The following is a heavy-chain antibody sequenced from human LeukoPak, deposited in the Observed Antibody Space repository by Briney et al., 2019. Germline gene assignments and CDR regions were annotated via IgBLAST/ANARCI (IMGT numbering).Heavy chain of an antibody. V-gene: IGHV1-69*06. CDR3: ARDGGEYCSSTSCDPGY. J-gene: IGHJ4*02. Sequence: ASVKVSCKVSGGTFSSYAISWVRPAPGQGLEWMGRIIPIFGTANYAQKFQGRVTITADKSTSTAYMELSSLRSEDTAVYYCARDGGEYCSSTSCDPGYWGQGTLVTVSS. CDR1: GGTFSSYA. CDR2: IIPIFGTA. D-gene: IGHD2-2*01.